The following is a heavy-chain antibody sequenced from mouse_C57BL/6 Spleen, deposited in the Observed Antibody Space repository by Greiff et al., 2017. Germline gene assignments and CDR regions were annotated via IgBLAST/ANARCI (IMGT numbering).Heavy chain of an antibody. Sequence: EVQLQQSGGGLVQPGGSLSLSCAASGFTFTDYYMSWVRQPPGKALEWLGFIRNKANGYTTEYSASVKGRFTISRDNSQSILYLQMNALRAEDSATYYCARSPPPYDFDYWGQGTTLTVSS. CDR3: ARSPPPYDFDY. CDR1: GFTFTDYY. V-gene: IGHV7-3*01. CDR2: IRNKANGYTT. J-gene: IGHJ2*01. D-gene: IGHD1-1*01.